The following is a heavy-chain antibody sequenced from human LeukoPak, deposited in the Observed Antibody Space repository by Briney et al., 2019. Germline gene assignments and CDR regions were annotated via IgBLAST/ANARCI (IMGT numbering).Heavy chain of an antibody. CDR2: AYYRSKWYY. CDR1: GDSVSGNSVA. V-gene: IGHV6-1*01. Sequence: SQTLSLTCAISGDSVSGNSVAWNWIRQSPSRGLEWLGRAYYRSKWYYDYAVSVQGRITINPDTSKNQFSLQLNSVTPEDTAVYYCARSGGEQWLGNWFDPWGLGTLVTVSS. CDR3: ARSGGEQWLGNWFDP. D-gene: IGHD6-19*01. J-gene: IGHJ5*02.